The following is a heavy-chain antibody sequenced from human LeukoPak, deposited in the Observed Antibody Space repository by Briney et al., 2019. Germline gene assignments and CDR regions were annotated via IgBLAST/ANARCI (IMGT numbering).Heavy chain of an antibody. J-gene: IGHJ4*02. Sequence: SETLSLTCAVYGGSFSGYYWSWIRQPPGKGLEWIGEINHSGSTNYNPSLKSRVTISVGTSKNQFSLKLSSVTAADTAVYYCARGQLTSTYYDFWSGYFCFDYWGQGTLVTVSS. CDR2: INHSGST. CDR1: GGSFSGYY. CDR3: ARGQLTSTYYDFWSGYFCFDY. D-gene: IGHD3-3*01. V-gene: IGHV4-34*01.